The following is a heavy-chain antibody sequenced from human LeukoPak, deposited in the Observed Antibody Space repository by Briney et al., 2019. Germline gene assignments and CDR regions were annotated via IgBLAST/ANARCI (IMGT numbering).Heavy chain of an antibody. CDR1: GGTFSSYA. Sequence: SVKVSCKASGGTFSSYAISWVRQAPGQGLEWMGGIIPIFGTANYAQKFQGRVTITTDESTSTAYMELSSLRSDDTAVYYCARDSRYYYGSGSYYTRTFDYWGQGTLVTVSS. V-gene: IGHV1-69*05. J-gene: IGHJ4*02. CDR3: ARDSRYYYGSGSYYTRTFDY. D-gene: IGHD3-10*01. CDR2: IIPIFGTA.